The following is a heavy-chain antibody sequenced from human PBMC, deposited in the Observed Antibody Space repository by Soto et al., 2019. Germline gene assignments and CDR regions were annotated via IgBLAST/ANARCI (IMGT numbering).Heavy chain of an antibody. D-gene: IGHD3-3*01. CDR1: GYTFTSYA. CDR3: ARVPIFGVVSPLDY. J-gene: IGHJ4*02. Sequence: ALVKVSCKASGYTFTSYAMHWVRQAPGQRLEWMGWINAGNGNTKYSQKFQGRVTITRDTSASTAYMELSSLRSEDTAVYYCARVPIFGVVSPLDYWGQGTLVTVSS. CDR2: INAGNGNT. V-gene: IGHV1-3*01.